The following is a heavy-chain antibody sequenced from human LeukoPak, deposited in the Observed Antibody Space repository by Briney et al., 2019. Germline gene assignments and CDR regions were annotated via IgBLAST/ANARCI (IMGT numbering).Heavy chain of an antibody. CDR2: ISDSGVTT. CDR3: VKGGWGTVSDI. CDR1: GFTFSSYA. V-gene: IGHV3-23*01. Sequence: GGSLRLSCAASGFTFSSYAMNWVRQAPGKGLEWLASISDSGVTTNYADSAMGRFTISRENSKNTLYLQMSSLTADDTAVYYCVKGGWGTVSDIWGQGTMVTVSS. D-gene: IGHD3-16*01. J-gene: IGHJ3*02.